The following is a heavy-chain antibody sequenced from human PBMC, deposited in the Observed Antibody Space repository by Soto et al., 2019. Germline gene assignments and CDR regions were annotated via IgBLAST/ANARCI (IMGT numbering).Heavy chain of an antibody. V-gene: IGHV3-74*01. CDR1: GFTVTSYW. CDR3: ARGNTGYGNFDY. J-gene: IGHJ4*02. D-gene: IGHD5-12*01. CDR2: TSPAGSST. Sequence: DVQLVESGGGIVQPGGSLRLSCAASGFTVTSYWMHWVRQAPGKGLVWVSRTSPAGSSTYYADFVRGRFTISKDTAKNTLYLQKNSLGAEDMAVYYCARGNTGYGNFDYWGQGTLVTVSS.